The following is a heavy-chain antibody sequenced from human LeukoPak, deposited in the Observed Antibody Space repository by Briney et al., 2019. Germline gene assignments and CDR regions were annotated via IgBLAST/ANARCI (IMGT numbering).Heavy chain of an antibody. D-gene: IGHD5-24*01. CDR2: ISWNSRGI. CDR1: AFTFDDYA. V-gene: IGHV3-9*01. CDR3: TRDRMATTPPFYH. Sequence: PGRSLRLSCAASAFTFDDYAMHWVRQAPGKGLEWVSGISWNSRGIGYADSVKGRFTISRDNAKNSLYLQMNSLRAEDTAVYYCTRDRMATTPPFYHWGQGTLVTVSS. J-gene: IGHJ4*02.